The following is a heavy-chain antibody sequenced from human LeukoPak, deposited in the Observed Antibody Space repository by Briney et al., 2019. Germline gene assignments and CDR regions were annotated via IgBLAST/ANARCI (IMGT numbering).Heavy chain of an antibody. D-gene: IGHD6-19*01. CDR2: ISHDGSSD. CDR1: GFAFRSFA. J-gene: IGHJ3*01. CDR3: ARMSASGRTNGAFDV. Sequence: GGSLRLPCAASGFAFRSFAMHWVRQAPGKGLDWVAVISHDGSSDYYSPSLRGRFTISRDTSKNTLYLQMNRLRPDDTATYYCARMSASGRTNGAFDVWGRGTMVTVSS. V-gene: IGHV3-30-3*01.